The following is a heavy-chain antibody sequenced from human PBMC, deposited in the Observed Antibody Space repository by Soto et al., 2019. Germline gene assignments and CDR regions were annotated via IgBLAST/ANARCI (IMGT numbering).Heavy chain of an antibody. CDR3: TTDPVTMIVVVPSSG. CDR2: IKSKTDGGTT. D-gene: IGHD3-22*01. CDR1: GFTFSNAG. V-gene: IGHV3-15*07. Sequence: GGSLRLSCAASGFTFSNAGMNWVRQAPGKGLEWVGRIKSKTDGGTTDYAAPVKGRFTISRDDSKNTLYLQMNSLKTEDTAVYYCTTDPVTMIVVVPSSGWGQGTLVTVSS. J-gene: IGHJ4*02.